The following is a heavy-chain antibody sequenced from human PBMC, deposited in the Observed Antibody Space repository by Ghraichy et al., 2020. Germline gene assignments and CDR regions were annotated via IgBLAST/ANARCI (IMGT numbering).Heavy chain of an antibody. CDR3: ARNSAYLDY. Sequence: TLSLTCAISGDSVSSNSAAWNWIRQSPLRGLEWLGRTYYRSKWYYNYAVSVKSRISINPDTSRNQFSLQLNSVTPEDTAVYFCARNSAYLDYWDQGILVTVSS. CDR1: GDSVSSNSAA. CDR2: TYYRSKWYY. V-gene: IGHV6-1*01. J-gene: IGHJ4*02. D-gene: IGHD4-11*01.